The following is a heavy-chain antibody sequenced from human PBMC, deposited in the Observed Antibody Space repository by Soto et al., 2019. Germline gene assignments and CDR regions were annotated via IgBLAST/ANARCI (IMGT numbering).Heavy chain of an antibody. V-gene: IGHV4-31*03. CDR2: INYSGST. Sequence: PSETLSLTCTVSGGSISSGGYYWSWIRQHPGKGLEWIGYINYSGSTYYNPSLKSRVTISVDTSKNQFSLKLSSVTAADTAVYYCARDTRGYALYYWGQGTLVTVSS. J-gene: IGHJ4*02. CDR3: ARDTRGYALYY. CDR1: GGSISSGGYY. D-gene: IGHD5-12*01.